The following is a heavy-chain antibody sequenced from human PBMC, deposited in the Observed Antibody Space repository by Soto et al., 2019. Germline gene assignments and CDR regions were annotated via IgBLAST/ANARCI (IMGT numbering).Heavy chain of an antibody. J-gene: IGHJ2*01. V-gene: IGHV1-3*01. Sequence: QVQLVQSGAEVKEPGASVKVSCRASGYTFTNYAIHWVRQAPGQRLEWMGWLNPGNGKTKYPQKCEGRVTITRDTSASAAYMFRSRLRSEDTAVYYCARDQGIPYCGGYCYSYWYFDLWGRGTLVTVSS. CDR3: ARDQGIPYCGGYCYSYWYFDL. CDR2: LNPGNGKT. D-gene: IGHD2-21*01. CDR1: GYTFTNYA.